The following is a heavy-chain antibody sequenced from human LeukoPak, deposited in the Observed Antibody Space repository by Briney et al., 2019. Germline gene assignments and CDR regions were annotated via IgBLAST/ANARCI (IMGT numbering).Heavy chain of an antibody. CDR1: GLTFSAYA. CDR3: ANRGGYCSSASCYYYYYMDV. CDR2: ITSSGGST. Sequence: GGSLRLSCVSSGLTFSAYAMSWVRQAPGRGLEWVSGITSSGGSTYYADSVKGRFTISRDNSKNTLFLQMNGLRAEDTAVYYGANRGGYCSSASCYYYYYMDVWGKGTTVTVSS. V-gene: IGHV3-23*01. D-gene: IGHD2-2*01. J-gene: IGHJ6*03.